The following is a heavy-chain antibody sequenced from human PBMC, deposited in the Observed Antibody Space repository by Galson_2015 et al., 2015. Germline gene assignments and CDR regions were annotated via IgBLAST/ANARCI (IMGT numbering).Heavy chain of an antibody. D-gene: IGHD6-13*01. CDR3: ARDLAAAKWEVFDI. CDR1: GYTFTTSV. CDR2: INPGNGDT. Sequence: SVKVSCKASGYTFTTSVIHWVRQAPGQRPEWMGWINPGNGDTRYSQKFQGRVTIIRGTTASTAYMELSNLRSEDTAVYYCARDLAAAKWEVFDIWGQGTMVTVSS. J-gene: IGHJ3*02. V-gene: IGHV1-3*01.